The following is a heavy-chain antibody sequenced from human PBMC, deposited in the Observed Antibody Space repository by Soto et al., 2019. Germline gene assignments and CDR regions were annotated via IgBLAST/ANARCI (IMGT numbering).Heavy chain of an antibody. CDR1: GGSISSYY. V-gene: IGHV4-59*01. CDR2: IYYSGST. D-gene: IGHD2-2*01. Sequence: SETLSLTCTVSGGSISSYYWSWIRQPPGKGLEWIGYIYYSGSTNYNPSPKSRVTISIDTSKNQFSLKLSPVTAADTAVYLCARDSRLVQIPSSNRYYYPGMDVWGQGTPVTVSS. CDR3: ARDSRLVQIPSSNRYYYPGMDV. J-gene: IGHJ6*02.